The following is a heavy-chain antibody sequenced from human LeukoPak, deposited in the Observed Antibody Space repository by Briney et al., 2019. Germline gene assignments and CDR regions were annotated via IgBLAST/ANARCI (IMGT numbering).Heavy chain of an antibody. CDR1: GYTFTSYY. Sequence: ASVKVSCKASGYTFTSYYMHWVRQAPGQGLEWMGIINPSGSGTTYAQKFQGRVTMTRDTSTSTVYMELSSLRSEDTAVYYRARGGYSNSWYLDYWGQGTLVTVSS. J-gene: IGHJ4*02. D-gene: IGHD6-13*01. CDR2: INPSGSGT. V-gene: IGHV1-46*01. CDR3: ARGGYSNSWYLDY.